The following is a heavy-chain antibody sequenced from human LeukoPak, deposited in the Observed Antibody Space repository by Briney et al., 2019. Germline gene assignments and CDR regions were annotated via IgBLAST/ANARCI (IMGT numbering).Heavy chain of an antibody. D-gene: IGHD2-2*01. CDR3: ARGPKYQLLTYFDY. Sequence: ASVKVSCKASGYTFTSYDINWVRQATGQGLEWMGWMNPNSGNTGYAQKFQGRVTMTRNTSISTAYMELSSLRSEDTAVYYCARGPKYQLLTYFDYWGQGTLVTVSS. CDR2: MNPNSGNT. V-gene: IGHV1-8*01. CDR1: GYTFTSYD. J-gene: IGHJ4*02.